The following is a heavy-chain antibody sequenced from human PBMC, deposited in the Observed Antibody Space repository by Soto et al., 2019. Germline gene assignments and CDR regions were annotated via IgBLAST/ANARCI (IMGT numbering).Heavy chain of an antibody. Sequence: QVQLQESGPGLVKPSQTLSLTCTVSGGSISSGDYYWSWIRQPPGKGLEWIGYIYYSGSTYYNPSLKRRVTISVDTSKNQFSLKLSSVTAADTAVYYCAREVSGNYGDYGGWFDPWGQGTLVTVSS. V-gene: IGHV4-30-4*01. CDR2: IYYSGST. D-gene: IGHD4-17*01. CDR3: AREVSGNYGDYGGWFDP. CDR1: GGSISSGDYY. J-gene: IGHJ5*02.